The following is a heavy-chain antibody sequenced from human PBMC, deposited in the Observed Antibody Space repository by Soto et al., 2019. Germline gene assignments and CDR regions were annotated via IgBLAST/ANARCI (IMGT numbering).Heavy chain of an antibody. CDR3: ASQTYYYDSSGYYGAFDI. CDR2: IYYSGST. J-gene: IGHJ3*02. D-gene: IGHD3-22*01. CDR1: GGSISSGGYY. Sequence: SETLSLTCTVSGGSISSGGYYWSWIRQHPGKGLEWIGYIYYSGSTCYNPSLKSRVTISVDTSKNQFSLKLSSVTAADTAVYYCASQTYYYDSSGYYGAFDIWGQGTMVTVSS. V-gene: IGHV4-31*03.